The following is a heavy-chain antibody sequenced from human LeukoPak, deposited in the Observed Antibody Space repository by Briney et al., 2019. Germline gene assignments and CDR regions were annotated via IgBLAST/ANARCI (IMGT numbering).Heavy chain of an antibody. Sequence: SETLSLTCTVSGDSISSYYWSWIRQPPGKGLEWIGYIYYSGSTNYNPSLKSRVTISVDTSKNQFSLKLSSVTAADTAVYYCAGIAVAGPHFDYWGQGTLVTVSS. J-gene: IGHJ4*02. V-gene: IGHV4-59*01. CDR3: AGIAVAGPHFDY. CDR2: IYYSGST. CDR1: GDSISSYY. D-gene: IGHD6-19*01.